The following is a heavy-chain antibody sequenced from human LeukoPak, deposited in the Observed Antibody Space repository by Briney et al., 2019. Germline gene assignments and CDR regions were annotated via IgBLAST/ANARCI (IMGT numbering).Heavy chain of an antibody. CDR1: GFTFSTYG. Sequence: GGSLRLSCAASGFTFSTYGIHWARQAPGKGLEWVAFIRYDGSKTHYADSVKGRFTISRDNSKNMVYLQMNSLRAEDTAVYYCAKDLVVVVVPAALPYYFDYWGQGTLVTVSS. D-gene: IGHD2-2*01. CDR2: IRYDGSKT. V-gene: IGHV3-30*02. CDR3: AKDLVVVVVPAALPYYFDY. J-gene: IGHJ4*02.